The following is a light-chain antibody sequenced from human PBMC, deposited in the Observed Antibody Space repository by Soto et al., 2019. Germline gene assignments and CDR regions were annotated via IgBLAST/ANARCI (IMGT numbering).Light chain of an antibody. CDR2: DVS. Sequence: QSALTQPRSVSGSPGQSVTISCTGTSSDVGAYNYVSWYQQHPDKVPKLMIYDVSKRPSGVPDRFSGSKSGNTASLTISGLQAEDEADYYCSSYAGSYTVIFGGGTKLTVL. CDR3: SSYAGSYTVI. CDR1: SSDVGAYNY. J-gene: IGLJ2*01. V-gene: IGLV2-11*01.